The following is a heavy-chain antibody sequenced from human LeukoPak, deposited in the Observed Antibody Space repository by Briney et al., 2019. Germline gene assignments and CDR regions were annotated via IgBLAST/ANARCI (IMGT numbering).Heavy chain of an antibody. Sequence: SETLSLTCTVSGGSINNYYWIWIRQPPGKGLEWIGYIHYSGSTKYNPSLKSRVIISVDTSKNQFSLKLSSVTAADTAVYYCARGIVDRPGDYVWFDPWGQGTLVTVSS. CDR2: IHYSGST. CDR3: ARGIVDRPGDYVWFDP. CDR1: GGSINNYY. D-gene: IGHD4-17*01. J-gene: IGHJ5*02. V-gene: IGHV4-59*01.